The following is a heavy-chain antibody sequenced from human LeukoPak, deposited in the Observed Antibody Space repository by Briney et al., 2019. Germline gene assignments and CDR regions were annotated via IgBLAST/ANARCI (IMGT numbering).Heavy chain of an antibody. J-gene: IGHJ5*02. CDR3: ARGRYDSSGYRRNWFDP. Sequence: SETLSLTCAVYGGSFSSYYWSWIRQPPGKGLEWIGEINHSGSTNYNPSLKSRVTISVDTSKNQFSLKLSSVTAADTAVYYCARGRYDSSGYRRNWFDPWGQGTLVTVSS. CDR1: GGSFSSYY. D-gene: IGHD3-22*01. CDR2: INHSGST. V-gene: IGHV4-34*01.